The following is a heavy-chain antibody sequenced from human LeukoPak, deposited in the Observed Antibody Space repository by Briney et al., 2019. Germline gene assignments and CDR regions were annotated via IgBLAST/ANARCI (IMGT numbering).Heavy chain of an antibody. D-gene: IGHD2-15*01. V-gene: IGHV3-74*01. CDR2: NNGDGSTT. CDR1: GFSLSGYW. Sequence: GGSLRLSCVASGFSLSGYWMYWVRQAAGKGLMYISRNNGDGSTTNYADVVKGRFTMSRDNVKNTLYLQMNSLRVEDTAVYYCARDPRNVGLAPWGQGTLVTVSS. CDR3: ARDPRNVGLAP. J-gene: IGHJ5*02.